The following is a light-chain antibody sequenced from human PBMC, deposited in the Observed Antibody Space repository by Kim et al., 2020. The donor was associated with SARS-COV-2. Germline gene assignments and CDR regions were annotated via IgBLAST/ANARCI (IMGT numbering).Light chain of an antibody. CDR2: KDS. J-gene: IGLJ3*02. CDR3: QSADSSGTPGWV. V-gene: IGLV3-25*03. Sequence: SSELTQPPSVSVSPGQTARITCSGDALPKQYAYWYQQKPGQAPVLVIYKDSERPSGIPERFSGSSSGTTVTLTISGVQAEDEADYYCQSADSSGTPGWVFGGGTQLTVL. CDR1: ALPKQY.